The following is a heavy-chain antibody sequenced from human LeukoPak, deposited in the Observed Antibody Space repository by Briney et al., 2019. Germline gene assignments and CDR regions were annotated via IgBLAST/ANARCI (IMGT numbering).Heavy chain of an antibody. D-gene: IGHD3-10*01. V-gene: IGHV4-59*01. CDR2: IYYSGST. CDR3: ARDDPYTYYYGSGSTGDAFDI. J-gene: IGHJ3*02. Sequence: PSETLFLTCTVSGGSISSYYWSWIRQPPGKGLEWIGYIYYSGSTNYNPSLKSRVTISVDTSKNQFSLKLSSVTAADTAVYYCARDDPYTYYYGSGSTGDAFDIWGQGTMVTVSS. CDR1: GGSISSYY.